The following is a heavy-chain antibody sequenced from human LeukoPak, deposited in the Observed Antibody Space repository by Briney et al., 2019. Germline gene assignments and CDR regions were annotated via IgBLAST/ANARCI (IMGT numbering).Heavy chain of an antibody. D-gene: IGHD3-22*01. CDR1: GFTFSSYW. CDR3: ARAPSEIGGYYPEYFRH. V-gene: IGHV3-74*01. Sequence: GGSLRLSCAASGFTFSSYWMHWVRQAPGKGLVWVSRIKSDGSTHYADSVKGRFTISRDNDKNTLSLQMNSLRAEDTGVYYCARAPSEIGGYYPEYFRHWGQGTLVTVSS. J-gene: IGHJ1*01. CDR2: IKSDGST.